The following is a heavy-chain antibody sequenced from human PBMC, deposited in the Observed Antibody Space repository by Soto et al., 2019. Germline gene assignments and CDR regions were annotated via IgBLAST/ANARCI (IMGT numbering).Heavy chain of an antibody. CDR2: IKSKTDGGTT. J-gene: IGHJ4*01. Sequence: GGSLRLSCAASGFTYTNAWINWVRQAPGKGLEWVGRIKSKTDGGTTDYAEPVKGRFAISRDDSNNMVYLQMNSLKIEDTAVYYCTTDSYSTIIIVRFDYWGHGTLVTVSS. CDR1: GFTYTNAW. V-gene: IGHV3-15*07. CDR3: TTDSYSTIIIVRFDY. D-gene: IGHD3-22*01.